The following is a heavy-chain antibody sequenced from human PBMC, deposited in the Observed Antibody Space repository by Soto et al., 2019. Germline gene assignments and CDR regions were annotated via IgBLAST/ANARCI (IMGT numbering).Heavy chain of an antibody. CDR1: GFTFNNFG. J-gene: IGHJ4*02. D-gene: IGHD6-13*01. Sequence: PGGSLRLSCAASGFTFNNFGMNWVRQAPGKGLEWVGRIKSKTDGGTTDYAAPVKGRFTISRDDSKNTLYLQMNSLKTEDAAVYSCTTPHYSSSWPDKYYFDYWGQGTLVTVSS. CDR2: IKSKTDGGTT. V-gene: IGHV3-15*01. CDR3: TTPHYSSSWPDKYYFDY.